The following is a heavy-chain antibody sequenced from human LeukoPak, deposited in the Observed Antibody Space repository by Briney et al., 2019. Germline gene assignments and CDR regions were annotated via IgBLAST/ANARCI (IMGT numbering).Heavy chain of an antibody. J-gene: IGHJ4*02. Sequence: GGSLRLSCAASGFTFSSYSMNWVRQAPGKGLEWVSYISSSSSTIYYADSVKGRFTISRDNAKNSLYLQMNSLRAEDTAVYYCAPGGVVGDYWGQGTLVTVSS. CDR2: ISSSSSTI. CDR1: GFTFSSYS. D-gene: IGHD2-15*01. V-gene: IGHV3-48*04. CDR3: APGGVVGDY.